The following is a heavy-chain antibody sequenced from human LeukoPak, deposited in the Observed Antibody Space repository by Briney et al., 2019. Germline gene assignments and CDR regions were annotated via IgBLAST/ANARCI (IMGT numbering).Heavy chain of an antibody. CDR3: ARGVVRGVNIWFDP. Sequence: SQTLSLTCTVSGGSISSGSYYWSWIRQPAGKGLEWIGRIYTSGSTNYNPSLKSRVTISVDTSKNQFSLKLSSVTAADTAVYYCARGVVRGVNIWFDPWGQGTLVTVSS. D-gene: IGHD3-10*01. CDR2: IYTSGST. J-gene: IGHJ5*02. V-gene: IGHV4-61*02. CDR1: GGSISSGSYY.